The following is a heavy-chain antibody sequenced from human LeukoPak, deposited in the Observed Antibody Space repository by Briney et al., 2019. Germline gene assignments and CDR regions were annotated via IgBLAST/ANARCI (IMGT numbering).Heavy chain of an antibody. V-gene: IGHV4-59*01. CDR3: AGRQECHGSGSEFDY. CDR1: GGSISSYY. CDR2: IYYSGST. D-gene: IGHD3-10*01. Sequence: ETLSLTCTVSGGSISSYYWSWIRQPPGKGLEWIGYIYYSGSTNYNPSLKSRVAISVDTSKNQFSLKLSSVTAADTAVYYCAGRQECHGSGSEFDYWGQGTLVTVSS. J-gene: IGHJ4*02.